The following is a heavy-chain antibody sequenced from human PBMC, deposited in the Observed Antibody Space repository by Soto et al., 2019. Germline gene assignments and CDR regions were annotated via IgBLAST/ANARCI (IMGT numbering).Heavy chain of an antibody. D-gene: IGHD2-8*02. V-gene: IGHV4-59*01. Sequence: SETLSLTCTVSGGSISSYYWIWIWEPPGKGLEWIGNIYYSGSTSYNPSLKSRLTISVDTSKNQFSLRLSSVTAADTAVYYCARHDVTGNSFIDYWGQGTLVTVSS. J-gene: IGHJ4*02. CDR1: GGSISSYY. CDR2: IYYSGST. CDR3: ARHDVTGNSFIDY.